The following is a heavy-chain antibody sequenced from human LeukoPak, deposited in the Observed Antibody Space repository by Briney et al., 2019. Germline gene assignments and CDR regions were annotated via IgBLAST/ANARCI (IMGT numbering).Heavy chain of an antibody. D-gene: IGHD2-2*02. CDR1: GYTFTSYG. V-gene: IGHV1-18*01. CDR2: ISAYNGNT. J-gene: IGHJ5*02. Sequence: ASVKVSCKASGYTFTSYGISWVRQAPGQGLEWMGWISAYNGNTNYAQKLQGRVTITIDTSTSTAYMELRSLRSDDTAVYYCARIRYTDWFDPWGQGTLVTVSS. CDR3: ARIRYTDWFDP.